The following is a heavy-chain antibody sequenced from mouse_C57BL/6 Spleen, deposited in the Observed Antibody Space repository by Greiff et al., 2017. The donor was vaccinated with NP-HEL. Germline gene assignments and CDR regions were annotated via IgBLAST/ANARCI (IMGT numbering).Heavy chain of an antibody. CDR2: ISYDGSN. V-gene: IGHV3-6*01. CDR1: GYSITSGYY. J-gene: IGHJ4*01. CDR3: ARPYGYSYAMDY. D-gene: IGHD2-2*01. Sequence: EVKLQESGPGLVKPSQSLSLTCSVTGYSITSGYYWNWIRQFPGNKLEWMGYISYDGSNNYNPSLKNRISITRDTSKNQFFLKLNSLTTEDTATYYCARPYGYSYAMDYWGQRTSVTVSS.